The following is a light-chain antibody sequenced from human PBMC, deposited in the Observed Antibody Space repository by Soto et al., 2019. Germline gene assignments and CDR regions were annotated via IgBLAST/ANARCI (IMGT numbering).Light chain of an antibody. Sequence: QSALTQPASVSGSPGQSITISCTGTSSDVGNYDYVSWYQQYPGKAPKLMIYAVSRRPSGVSNRFSGSKSGNTASLTISGLQAEDEADYYCTSYTPSSTYVFGTGTKETVL. J-gene: IGLJ1*01. V-gene: IGLV2-14*03. CDR2: AVS. CDR3: TSYTPSSTYV. CDR1: SSDVGNYDY.